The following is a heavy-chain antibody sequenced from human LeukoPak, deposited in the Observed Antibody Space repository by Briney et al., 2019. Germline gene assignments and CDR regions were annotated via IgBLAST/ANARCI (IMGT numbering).Heavy chain of an antibody. V-gene: IGHV1-69*13. J-gene: IGHJ4*02. D-gene: IGHD6-13*01. CDR1: GGTFSNHA. CDR3: ARWAGDSSAWYPALFDY. Sequence: SVKVSCKASGGTFSNHAISWVRQAPGQGLEWMGVIIPISGTAHYAQKFQGRVTITADASTSTVYMELSGLTSDDTAVYYCARWAGDSSAWYPALFDYWGQGTLVTVSS. CDR2: IIPISGTA.